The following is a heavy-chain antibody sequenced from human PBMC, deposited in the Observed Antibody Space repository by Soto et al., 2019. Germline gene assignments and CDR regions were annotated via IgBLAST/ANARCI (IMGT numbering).Heavy chain of an antibody. CDR1: GFTFSDYY. V-gene: IGHV3-11*01. CDR3: ARGEGMGGLHIVATIGVGYYYYMDV. J-gene: IGHJ6*03. D-gene: IGHD5-12*01. Sequence: QVQLVESGGGLVKPGGSLRLSCAASGFTFSDYYMSWIRQALGKGLEWVSYISSSGSTIYYADSVKGRFTISRDSAKNSLYLQMNSLRAEDTAVYYCARGEGMGGLHIVATIGVGYYYYMDVWGKGTTVTVSS. CDR2: ISSSGSTI.